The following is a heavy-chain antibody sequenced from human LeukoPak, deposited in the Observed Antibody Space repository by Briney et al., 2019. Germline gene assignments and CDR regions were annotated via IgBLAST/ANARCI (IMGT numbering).Heavy chain of an antibody. J-gene: IGHJ4*02. CDR3: ARGGSMVRGVL. CDR1: GFTVSSDL. V-gene: IGHV3-53*01. D-gene: IGHD3-10*01. CDR2: MNSGGGT. Sequence: GGSLRLSCVVSGFTVSSDLMNWARQAPGKGLEWVSAMNSGGGTYYADSVRGRFIISRDKSRNTLYLQMNSLRVDDTAVYYCARGGSMVRGVLWGQGTLVTISS.